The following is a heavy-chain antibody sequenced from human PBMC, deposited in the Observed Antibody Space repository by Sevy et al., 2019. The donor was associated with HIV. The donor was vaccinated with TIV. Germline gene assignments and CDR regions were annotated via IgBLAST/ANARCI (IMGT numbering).Heavy chain of an antibody. Sequence: GGSLRLSCAASGFTFSSYGMHWVRQAPGKGLEWVAFIRYDGSNKYYADSGKGRFTISRDNSKNTLYLQMNSLRAEETAVYYCATSRYCSGGSCYGADYYYGMDVWGQGTTVTVS. V-gene: IGHV3-30*02. D-gene: IGHD2-15*01. CDR1: GFTFSSYG. J-gene: IGHJ6*02. CDR2: IRYDGSNK. CDR3: ATSRYCSGGSCYGADYYYGMDV.